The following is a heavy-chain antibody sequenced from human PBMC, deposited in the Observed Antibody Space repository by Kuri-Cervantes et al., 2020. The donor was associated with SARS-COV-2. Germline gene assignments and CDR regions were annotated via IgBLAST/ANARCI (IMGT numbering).Heavy chain of an antibody. CDR3: ARGGGSSGWYV. D-gene: IGHD6-19*01. J-gene: IGHJ4*02. CDR2: IYSGGST. CDR1: GFTVSSNY. Sequence: GESLKISCAASGFTVSSNYMSWVRQAPGKGLEWVSVIYSGGSTYYADSVKGRFTISRHNSENTLYLQMNSLRAEDTAVHYCARGGGSSGWYVWGQGTLVTVSS. V-gene: IGHV3-53*01.